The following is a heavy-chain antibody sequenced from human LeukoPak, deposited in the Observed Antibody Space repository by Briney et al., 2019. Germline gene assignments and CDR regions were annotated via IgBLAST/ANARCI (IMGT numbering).Heavy chain of an antibody. D-gene: IGHD2-15*01. CDR1: GGTFSSYA. CDR2: IIPIFGTA. Sequence: SVKVSCKASGGTFSSYAISWVRQAPGQGLEWMGGIIPIFGTANYAQKFQGRVTITADESTSTAYMELNSLRAEDTAVYYCANPGGDKVVGGTDYFDPWGQGTLVTVSS. CDR3: ANPGGDKVVGGTDYFDP. J-gene: IGHJ5*02. V-gene: IGHV1-69*13.